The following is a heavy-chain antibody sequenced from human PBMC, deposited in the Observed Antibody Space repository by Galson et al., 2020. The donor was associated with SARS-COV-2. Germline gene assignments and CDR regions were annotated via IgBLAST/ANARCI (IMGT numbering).Heavy chain of an antibody. Sequence: TGGSLRLSCAASGFTFSSYAMHWVRQAPGKGLEWVAVISYDGSNKYYADSVKGRFTISRDNSKNTLYLQMNSLRAEDTAVYYCAKGNLGYCTNGVCCPGHWGQGTLVTVSS. CDR3: AKGNLGYCTNGVCCPGH. CDR1: GFTFSSYA. CDR2: ISYDGSNK. J-gene: IGHJ4*02. V-gene: IGHV3-30-3*01. D-gene: IGHD2-8*01.